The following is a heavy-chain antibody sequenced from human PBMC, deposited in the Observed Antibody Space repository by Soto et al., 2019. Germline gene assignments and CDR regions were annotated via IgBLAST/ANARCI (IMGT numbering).Heavy chain of an antibody. V-gene: IGHV4-59*08. J-gene: IGHJ4*02. Sequence: PSETLSLTCTVSGGSISSDYWNWIRQPPGKGLEWIGYIHSGSTTYSAFLRSRVTISVDTSKNQFSLKLSSVTAADTAVYFCARHDGSRSTDYWGQGTLVTVSS. CDR3: ARHDGSRSTDY. D-gene: IGHD3-10*01. CDR2: IHSGST. CDR1: GGSISSDY.